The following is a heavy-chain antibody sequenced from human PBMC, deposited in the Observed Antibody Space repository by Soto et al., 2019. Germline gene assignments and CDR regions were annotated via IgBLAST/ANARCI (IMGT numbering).Heavy chain of an antibody. CDR1: GYSISSGYY. V-gene: IGHV4-38-2*01. J-gene: IGHJ4*02. CDR2: IYHSGST. CDR3: ARGSDPYYFDY. Sequence: TSETLSLTCAVSGYSISSGYYWGRIRQPPGKGLEWIGSIYHSGSTYYNPSLKSRVTISVDTSKNQFSLKLSSVTAADTAVYYCARGSDPYYFDYWGQGTLVTVSS.